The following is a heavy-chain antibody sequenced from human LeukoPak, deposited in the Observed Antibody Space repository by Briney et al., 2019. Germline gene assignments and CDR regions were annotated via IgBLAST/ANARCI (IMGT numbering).Heavy chain of an antibody. V-gene: IGHV1-8*01. D-gene: IGHD6-13*01. Sequence: GASVKVSCKASGYTFTSYDINWVRQATGQGLEWMGWMNPNSGNTGYAQKFQGRVTMTRDTSTSTVYMELSSLRSEDTAVYYCARVGIAAAGPSYYYYYMDVWGKGTTVTVSS. CDR3: ARVGIAAAGPSYYYYYMDV. CDR1: GYTFTSYD. J-gene: IGHJ6*03. CDR2: MNPNSGNT.